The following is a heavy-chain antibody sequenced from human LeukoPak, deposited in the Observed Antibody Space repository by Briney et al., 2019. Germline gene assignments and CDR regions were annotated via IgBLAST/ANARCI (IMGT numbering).Heavy chain of an antibody. CDR2: SNPNSCNT. D-gene: IGHD6-19*01. J-gene: IGHJ4*02. CDR1: GYTFTPCY. CDR3: TRGCSGRRDN. V-gene: IGHV1-8*01. Sequence: ASVQVSCKASGYTFTPCYINWLRPATAQGLGGIRWSNPNSCNTGYGQSFQGRIATTRDISIGTSKSEFGNLTSEDTAINCCTRGCSGRRDNWGQGTPVTVSA.